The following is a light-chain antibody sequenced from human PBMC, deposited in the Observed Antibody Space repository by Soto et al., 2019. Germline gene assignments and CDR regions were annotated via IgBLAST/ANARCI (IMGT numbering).Light chain of an antibody. CDR3: RQQNGYPGT. Sequence: THSACTLSSSHREAATLPCRASQSVSSNCLAWYQQKAGQANRLLIYGASTRASGLPERFSGSGSGTDFTLTISRQAEDFAPDYCRQQNGYPGTFGEGTKVDIK. J-gene: IGKJ1*01. V-gene: IGKV3-20*01. CDR1: QSVSSNC. CDR2: GAS.